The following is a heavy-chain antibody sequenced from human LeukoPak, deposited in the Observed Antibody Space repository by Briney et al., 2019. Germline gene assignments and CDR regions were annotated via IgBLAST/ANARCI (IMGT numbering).Heavy chain of an antibody. CDR3: AKVVAGNIDYYFDY. D-gene: IGHD2/OR15-2a*01. J-gene: IGHJ4*02. CDR2: ISASGGDT. V-gene: IGHV3-23*01. CDR1: GFSFSTYS. Sequence: GGSLRLSCAASGFSFSTYSFSWVRQAPGKGLEWVSGISASGGDTFYADSMKGRFTISRDNSKNTVYLQMRNLRVEHTAVYYCAKVVAGNIDYYFDYRGQGILVAVSS.